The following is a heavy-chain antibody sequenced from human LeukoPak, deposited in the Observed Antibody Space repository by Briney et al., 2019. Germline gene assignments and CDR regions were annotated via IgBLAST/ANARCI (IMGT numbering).Heavy chain of an antibody. D-gene: IGHD3-3*01. CDR1: CYTFTDYY. CDR2: VDPEDGET. CDR3: ATGSRFLEWLTIY. Sequence: ASVKISCKVSCYTFTDYYMRWVQQAPGKGLEWMGLVDPEDGETIYAEKFQGRVTITADTSTDTAYIELSSLTSEDTAVYYCATGSRFLEWLTIYWGQGTLVTVYS. J-gene: IGHJ4*02. V-gene: IGHV1-69-2*01.